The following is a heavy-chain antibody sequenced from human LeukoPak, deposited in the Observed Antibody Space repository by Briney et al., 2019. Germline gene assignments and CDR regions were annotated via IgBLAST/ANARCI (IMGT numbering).Heavy chain of an antibody. CDR3: ALLVVASDFDY. CDR1: GFMFRSFE. J-gene: IGHJ4*02. D-gene: IGHD5-12*01. CDR2: ISSGASTM. Sequence: GGSLRLSCAASGFMFRSFEMYWVRQAPGKGLEWVAYISSGASTMYYADSVKGRFTISGDDAKNSLFLQMNSLRAEDTAVYYCALLVVASDFDYWGQGTLVTVSS. V-gene: IGHV3-48*03.